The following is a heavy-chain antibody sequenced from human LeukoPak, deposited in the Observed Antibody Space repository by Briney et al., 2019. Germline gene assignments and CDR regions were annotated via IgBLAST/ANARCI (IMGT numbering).Heavy chain of an antibody. J-gene: IGHJ3*02. V-gene: IGHV1-46*01. CDR2: ISPSGSST. CDR1: GYIFTSYY. CDR3: ARGGSRSPRDAFDI. D-gene: IGHD3-16*01. Sequence: ASVKVSCKASGYIFTSYYMYWVRQAPGQGLEWIGIISPSGSSTTYAQKFQGRVTMTRDMSTSTVYMELSSLRSEDTAVYFCARGGSRSPRDAFDIWGQGTVVTVSS.